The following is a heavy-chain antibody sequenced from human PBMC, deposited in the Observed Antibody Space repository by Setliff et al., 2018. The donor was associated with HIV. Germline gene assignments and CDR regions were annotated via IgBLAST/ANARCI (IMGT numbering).Heavy chain of an antibody. CDR1: GFTFSSYA. J-gene: IGHJ3*02. V-gene: IGHV3-33*01. CDR3: ARVHGYFDSSGYSLDAFDI. D-gene: IGHD3-22*01. Sequence: LRLSCAASGFTFSSYAMHWVRQAPGKGLEWVALIWYDGSNKYYADSVKGRFTISRDNSKNTLYLQMNSLRAEDTAVYYCARVHGYFDSSGYSLDAFDIWGQGTMVTVSS. CDR2: IWYDGSNK.